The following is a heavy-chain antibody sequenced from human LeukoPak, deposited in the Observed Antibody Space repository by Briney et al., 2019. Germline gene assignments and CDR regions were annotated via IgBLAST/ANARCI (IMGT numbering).Heavy chain of an antibody. CDR3: ASISSGYYLDYFDY. CDR2: IIPIFGTA. CDR1: GGTFSSYA. J-gene: IGHJ4*02. D-gene: IGHD3-22*01. V-gene: IGHV1-69*13. Sequence: ASVKVSCKAPGGTFSSYAISWVRQAPGQGLEWMGGIIPIFGTANYAQKFQGRVTITADESTSTAYMELSSLRSEDTAVYYCASISSGYYLDYFDYWGQGTLVTVSS.